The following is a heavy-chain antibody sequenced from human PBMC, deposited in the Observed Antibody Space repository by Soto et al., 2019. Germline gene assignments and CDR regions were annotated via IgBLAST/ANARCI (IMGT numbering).Heavy chain of an antibody. CDR1: GYSFASHA. D-gene: IGHD4-4*01. V-gene: IGHV1-3*01. CDR3: ARTTVTGFYYYYMDV. Sequence: QVQLVQSGAEVKGPGASVKVSCEASGYSFASHAIHWVRQAPGHRLEWMGWINAGSGNSKYSQNFQGRVTITRDTSASTAYMDLSGLRSEDTALYYCARTTVTGFYYYYMDVWGKGTTVSVSS. J-gene: IGHJ6*03. CDR2: INAGSGNS.